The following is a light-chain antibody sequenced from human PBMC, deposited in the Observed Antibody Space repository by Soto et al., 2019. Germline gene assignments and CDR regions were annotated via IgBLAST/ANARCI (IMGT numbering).Light chain of an antibody. Sequence: EIVMTQSPATLSVSPGERATLSCRASQNISRSLAWYQQKPGQGPSLLIYGTSTRAGGVPARFSGSGSGTEFTLTIRSLQSEDFAVYYCQQYSNWPQTFGQGTKVDIK. V-gene: IGKV3-15*01. J-gene: IGKJ1*01. CDR2: GTS. CDR1: QNISRS. CDR3: QQYSNWPQT.